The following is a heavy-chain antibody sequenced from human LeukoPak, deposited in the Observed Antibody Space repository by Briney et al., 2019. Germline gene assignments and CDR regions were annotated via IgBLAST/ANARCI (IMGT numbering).Heavy chain of an antibody. CDR1: GFTFSSYD. CDR2: IGTAGDT. CDR3: ARVRVTIFGVEYFDY. Sequence: GGSLRLSCAASGFTFSSYDMHWVRQATGKGPEWVSAIGTAGDTYYPGSVKGRFTISRENAKNSLYLQMNSLRAGDTAVYYCARVRVTIFGVEYFDYWGQGTLVTVSS. J-gene: IGHJ4*02. D-gene: IGHD3-3*01. V-gene: IGHV3-13*01.